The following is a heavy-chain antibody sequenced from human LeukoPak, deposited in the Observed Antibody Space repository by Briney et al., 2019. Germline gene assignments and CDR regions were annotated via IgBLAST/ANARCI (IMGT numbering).Heavy chain of an antibody. J-gene: IGHJ3*02. D-gene: IGHD3-10*01. V-gene: IGHV4-59*11. CDR2: IYYSGST. Sequence: PSETLSLTCTVSGGPISSHYWSWIRQPPGKGLEWIGYIYYSGSTNYNPSLKSRVTISVDTSKNQFSLKLSSVTAADTAVYYCARGGRSARRGAFDIWGQGTMVTVSS. CDR1: GGPISSHY. CDR3: ARGGRSARRGAFDI.